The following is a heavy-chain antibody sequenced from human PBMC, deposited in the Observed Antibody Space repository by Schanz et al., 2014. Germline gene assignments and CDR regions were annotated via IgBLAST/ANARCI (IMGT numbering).Heavy chain of an antibody. CDR3: ARLNYDSSGYPYYYGMDV. CDR2: IHYSGST. D-gene: IGHD3-22*01. V-gene: IGHV4-59*08. Sequence: QVQLQESGPGLVKPSETLSLTCSVSGGSIRNYYWNWIRQPPGKGVEWIGYIHYSGSTNYNPSLASRAAMPVDTPKNRSPLKRSSVPAADTAVYYCARLNYDSSGYPYYYGMDVWGQGTTVTVSS. CDR1: GGSIRNYY. J-gene: IGHJ6*02.